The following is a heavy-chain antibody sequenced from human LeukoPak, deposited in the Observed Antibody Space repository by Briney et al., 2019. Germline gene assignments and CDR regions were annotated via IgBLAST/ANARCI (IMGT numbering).Heavy chain of an antibody. CDR2: IYYSGST. V-gene: IGHV4-59*08. CDR3: ARRDSSSFGYYGMDV. Sequence: PSETLSLTCTVSGGSISSHYWSWIRQPPGKGLEWIGYIYYSGSTNYNPSLKSRVTISVDTSKNQFSLKLSSVTAADTAVYYCARRDSSSFGYYGMDVWGQGTTVTVSS. J-gene: IGHJ6*02. CDR1: GGSISSHY. D-gene: IGHD6-13*01.